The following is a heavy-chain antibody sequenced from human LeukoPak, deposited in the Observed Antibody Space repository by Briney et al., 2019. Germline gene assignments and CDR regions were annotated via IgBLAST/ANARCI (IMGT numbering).Heavy chain of an antibody. V-gene: IGHV4-59*12. CDR1: GGSISSYY. Sequence: PSETLSLTCTVSGGSISSYYWNWIRQPPGKGLEWIGYIYYSGGTNYNPSLKSRVTISVDTSKNQFSLKLSSVTAADTAVYYCARGRVPAAMQTNWFDPWGQGTLVTVSS. D-gene: IGHD2-2*01. CDR2: IYYSGGT. CDR3: ARGRVPAAMQTNWFDP. J-gene: IGHJ5*02.